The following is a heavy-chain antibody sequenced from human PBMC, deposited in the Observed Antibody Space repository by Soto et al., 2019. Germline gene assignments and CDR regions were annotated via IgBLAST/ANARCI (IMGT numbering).Heavy chain of an antibody. D-gene: IGHD3-3*01. V-gene: IGHV1-3*01. CDR3: ARGITIFGVSYPFDY. CDR2: INAGNGNT. Sequence: ASVKVSCKASGYTFTSYAMHWVRQAPGQRLEWMGWINAGNGNTKYSQKFQGRVTITRDTSASTAYMELSSLRSEDTAVYYCARGITIFGVSYPFDYWGQGTLVTVSS. J-gene: IGHJ4*02. CDR1: GYTFTSYA.